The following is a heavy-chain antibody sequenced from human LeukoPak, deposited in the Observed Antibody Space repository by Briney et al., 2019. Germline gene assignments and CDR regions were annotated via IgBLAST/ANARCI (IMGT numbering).Heavy chain of an antibody. J-gene: IGHJ4*02. Sequence: SETLSLTCTVSGNSISSGDNYWSWIRQPAGKGLEWIGRIYTSGSTNYNPSLKSRVTISGDTSKNQFSLRLSSVTAADTAVYYCARVDTAMVAFWYFDYWGQGTLVTASS. CDR3: ARVDTAMVAFWYFDY. V-gene: IGHV4-61*02. CDR2: IYTSGST. CDR1: GNSISSGDNY. D-gene: IGHD5-18*01.